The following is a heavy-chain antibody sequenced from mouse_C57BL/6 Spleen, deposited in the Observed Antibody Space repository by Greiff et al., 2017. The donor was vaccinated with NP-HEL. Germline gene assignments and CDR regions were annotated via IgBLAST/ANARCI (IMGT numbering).Heavy chain of an antibody. V-gene: IGHV1-69*01. CDR3: ARTSYYGSSYGFAY. CDR2: IDPSDSYT. D-gene: IGHD1-1*01. Sequence: QVQLKQPGAELVMPGASVKLSCKASGYTFTSYWMHWVKQRPGQGLEWIGEIDPSDSYTNYNQKFKGKSTLTVDKSSSTAYMQLSSLTSEDSAVYYCARTSYYGSSYGFAYWGQGTLVTVSA. CDR1: GYTFTSYW. J-gene: IGHJ3*01.